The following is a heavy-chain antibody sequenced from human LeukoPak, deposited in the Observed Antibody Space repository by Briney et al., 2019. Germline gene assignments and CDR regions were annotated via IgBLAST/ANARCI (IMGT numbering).Heavy chain of an antibody. Sequence: GGSLRLSCAASGFTFSTYGMPWVRQAPGKGLEWVAVIWYDGSNKYYADSVKGRYTISKDNSKNTLYLQMNSLRAEDTAVYYCTRDFSGTHDYWGQGTLVTVSS. D-gene: IGHD1-7*01. J-gene: IGHJ4*02. CDR3: TRDFSGTHDY. CDR2: IWYDGSNK. CDR1: GFTFSTYG. V-gene: IGHV3-33*01.